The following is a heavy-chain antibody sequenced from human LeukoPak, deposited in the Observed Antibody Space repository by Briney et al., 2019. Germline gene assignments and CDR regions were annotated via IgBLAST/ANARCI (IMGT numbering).Heavy chain of an antibody. CDR2: ISYDGSNK. J-gene: IGHJ4*02. D-gene: IGHD4-17*01. CDR3: AKGSDYGDYDAYYFDY. V-gene: IGHV3-30*18. Sequence: GGSLRLSCAASGFTFSSYGMHWVRQAPGKGLEWVAVISYDGSNKYYADSVKGRFTISRDNSKNTLYLQMNSLRAEDTAVYYCAKGSDYGDYDAYYFDYWGQGTLVTVSS. CDR1: GFTFSSYG.